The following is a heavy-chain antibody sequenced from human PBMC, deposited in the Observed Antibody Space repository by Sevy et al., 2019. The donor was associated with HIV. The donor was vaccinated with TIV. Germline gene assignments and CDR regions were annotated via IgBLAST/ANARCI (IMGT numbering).Heavy chain of an antibody. CDR3: ATGTASPVRRGIFGVVIGAFDI. J-gene: IGHJ3*02. V-gene: IGHV3-7*01. CDR1: GFTFSSYW. Sequence: GGSLRLSCAASGFTFSSYWMSWVRQAPGKGLEWVANIKQDGSEKYYVDSVKGRFTISRDNAKNSMYLQMNSLRAEDTAVYYGATGTASPVRRGIFGVVIGAFDIWGQGTMVTVSS. CDR2: IKQDGSEK. D-gene: IGHD3-3*01.